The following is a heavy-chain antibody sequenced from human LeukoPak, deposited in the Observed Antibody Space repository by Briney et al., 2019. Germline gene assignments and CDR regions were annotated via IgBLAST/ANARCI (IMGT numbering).Heavy chain of an antibody. J-gene: IGHJ4*02. D-gene: IGHD3-10*01. Sequence: PGGSLRLSCAASGFTFSSYGMHWVRQAPGKGLEWVALISYDGSNEYYADSVKGRFTISRDKSKNTLYLQMNSLRAEDTAVYYCAKEGDYYGSGSYQFDYWGQGTLVTVSS. CDR1: GFTFSSYG. CDR2: ISYDGSNE. CDR3: AKEGDYYGSGSYQFDY. V-gene: IGHV3-30*18.